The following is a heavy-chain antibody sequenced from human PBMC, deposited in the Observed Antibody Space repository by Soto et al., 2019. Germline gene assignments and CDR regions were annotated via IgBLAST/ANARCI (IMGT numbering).Heavy chain of an antibody. V-gene: IGHV3-23*01. CDR3: AKGYDQLPDNWFDP. Sequence: GGSLRLSCAASGFTFSSYAMNWVRQAPGKGLEWVSAISGSGGSTYYADSVKGRFTISRDNSKNTLYLQMNSLRVEDTAVYYSAKGYDQLPDNWFDPWGQGTLVTVSS. CDR2: ISGSGGST. J-gene: IGHJ5*02. CDR1: GFTFSSYA. D-gene: IGHD2-2*01.